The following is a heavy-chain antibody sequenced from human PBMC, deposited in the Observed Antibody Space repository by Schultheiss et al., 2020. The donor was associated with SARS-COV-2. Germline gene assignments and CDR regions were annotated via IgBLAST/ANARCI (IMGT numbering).Heavy chain of an antibody. CDR1: GYTFTSYA. CDR2: IIPIFGTA. D-gene: IGHD4-17*01. CDR3: ASYDYGDYSFDY. V-gene: IGHV1-8*02. Sequence: ASVKVSCKASGYTFTSYAMHWVRQAPGQGLEWMGGIIPIFGTANYAQKFQGRVTMTRNTSISTAYMELSSLRSDDTAVYYCASYDYGDYSFDYWGQGTLVTVSS. J-gene: IGHJ4*02.